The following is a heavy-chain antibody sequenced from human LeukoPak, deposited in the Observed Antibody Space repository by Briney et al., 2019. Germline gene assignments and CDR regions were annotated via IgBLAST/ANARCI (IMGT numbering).Heavy chain of an antibody. V-gene: IGHV3-30*02. CDR1: GFTFSSYG. CDR2: IRYDGSNK. D-gene: IGHD6-6*01. CDR3: AKGLDLDYYYYMDV. J-gene: IGHJ6*03. Sequence: PGGSLRLSCAASGFTFSSYGMHWVRQAPGKGLEWVAFIRYDGSNKYYADSVKGRFTISRDNSKNTLYLQMNSLRAEDTAVYYCAKGLDLDYYYYMDVWGKGTTVTVSS.